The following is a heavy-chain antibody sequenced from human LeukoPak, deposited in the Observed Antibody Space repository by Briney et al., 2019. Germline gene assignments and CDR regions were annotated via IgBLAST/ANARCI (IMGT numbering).Heavy chain of an antibody. CDR3: ARFHSGPSGWYVLWYFDL. D-gene: IGHD6-19*01. V-gene: IGHV4-4*09. J-gene: IGHJ2*01. Sequence: SETLSLTCTVSGGSVSSYYWSRIRQPPGKGLEWIGYIYNSENTKYNSSLESRVTISVDTSKNQFFLKLSSVTAADTAVYYCARFHSGPSGWYVLWYFDLWGRGTLVTVSS. CDR2: IYNSENT. CDR1: GGSVSSYY.